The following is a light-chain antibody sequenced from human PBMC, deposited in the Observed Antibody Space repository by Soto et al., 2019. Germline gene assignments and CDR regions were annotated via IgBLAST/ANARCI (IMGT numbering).Light chain of an antibody. CDR2: DAS. V-gene: IGKV3-11*01. CDR1: QSVSSY. CDR3: QQGSNWPRT. Sequence: EIVLTQSPATLSLSPGERATLSCRASQSVSSYLAWYQQKSGQAPRLLIYDASNSATGIPARFSGSGSGTDFTLTISRLEPEDFAVYYCQQGSNWPRTFGQGTTLEIK. J-gene: IGKJ2*01.